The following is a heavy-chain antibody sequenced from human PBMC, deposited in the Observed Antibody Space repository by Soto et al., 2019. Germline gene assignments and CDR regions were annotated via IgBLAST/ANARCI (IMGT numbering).Heavy chain of an antibody. CDR1: GGYFNDNY. CDR2: ISRSGTT. J-gene: IGHJ4*02. V-gene: IGHV4-34*01. Sequence: QVQLQQWGAGLLKPSETLSLSCAVYGGYFNDNYYTWFRQPPGKGLEWSWEISRSGTTKYIPSLKSSAAISIDIYTTHVSRKVTFLKAVDTVVFFWATSHWFVTEVEIGGQVALVTVSS. CDR3: ATSHWFVTEVEI. D-gene: IGHD3-10*01.